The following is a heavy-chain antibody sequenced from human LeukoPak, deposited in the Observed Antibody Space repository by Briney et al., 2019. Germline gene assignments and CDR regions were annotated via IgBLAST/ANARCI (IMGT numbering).Heavy chain of an antibody. J-gene: IGHJ4*02. D-gene: IGHD5-24*01. CDR3: ARDGEMATDY. V-gene: IGHV1-69*13. Sequence: SVKVSCKASGYTFTSYYMHWVRQAPGQGLEWMGGIIPIFGTANYAQKFQGRVTITADESTSTAYMELSSLRSEDTAVYYCARDGEMATDYWAREPWSPSPQ. CDR1: GYTFTSYY. CDR2: IIPIFGTA.